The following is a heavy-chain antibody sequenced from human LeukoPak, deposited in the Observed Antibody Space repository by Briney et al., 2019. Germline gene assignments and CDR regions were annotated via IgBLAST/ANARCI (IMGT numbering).Heavy chain of an antibody. V-gene: IGHV1-69*04. D-gene: IGHD5-12*01. Sequence: ASVKVSCMASGGTFSSYAISWVRQAPGQGLEWMGRIIPILGIANYAQKFQGRVTITADKSTSTAYMELSSLRSEDTAVYYCARYSGYDYYYYGMDVWGQGTTVTVSS. CDR3: ARYSGYDYYYYGMDV. CDR1: GGTFSSYA. J-gene: IGHJ6*02. CDR2: IIPILGIA.